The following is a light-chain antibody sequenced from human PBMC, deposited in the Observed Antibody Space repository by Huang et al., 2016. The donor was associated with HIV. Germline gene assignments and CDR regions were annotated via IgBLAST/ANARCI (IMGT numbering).Light chain of an antibody. CDR2: DAS. Sequence: DIQMTQSPSSLSASVGDRVTITCQASQDISIYLNWYQQNPGKAPKHLIYDASSVEIGVPSRVSGTGSGTDFTFTISSLQTEDIETDYCKHYDDLPRFGPGTKVEIK. CDR3: KHYDDLPR. V-gene: IGKV1-33*01. CDR1: QDISIY. J-gene: IGKJ3*01.